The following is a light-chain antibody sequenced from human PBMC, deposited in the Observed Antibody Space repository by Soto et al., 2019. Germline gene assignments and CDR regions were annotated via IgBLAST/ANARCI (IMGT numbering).Light chain of an antibody. V-gene: IGKV1-33*01. Sequence: DIQMTQSPSSLSASLGDRVTITCQASHDISNFLNWYQQKPGKAPSLLIYDASNLEAGVPARFSGSGSGTDFTFTISSLQPEDIATYYCQQYNNLPLTFGGGTRVELK. CDR2: DAS. CDR1: HDISNF. CDR3: QQYNNLPLT. J-gene: IGKJ4*01.